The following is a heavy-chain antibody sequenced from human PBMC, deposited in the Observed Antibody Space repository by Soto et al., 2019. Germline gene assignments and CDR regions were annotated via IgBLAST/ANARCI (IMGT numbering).Heavy chain of an antibody. CDR3: ARDPPGPSPRWVL. CDR1: GGSISSGGYS. CDR2: IYPTGTT. V-gene: IGHV4-30-2*06. J-gene: IGHJ6*02. D-gene: IGHD3-10*01. Sequence: SETLSLTCTVSGGSISSGGYSWSWIRQSPEKGLEWLGCIYPTGTTYYHPSLKSRVTISVDTSRNQFSLNLTSVTAADTAVYFCARDPPGPSPRWVLWGQGPSVTVSS.